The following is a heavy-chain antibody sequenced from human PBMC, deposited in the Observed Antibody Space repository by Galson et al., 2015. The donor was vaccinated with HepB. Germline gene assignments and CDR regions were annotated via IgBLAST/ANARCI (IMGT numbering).Heavy chain of an antibody. CDR3: AREIDANYSYVMDV. Sequence: SVKVSCKASGYTFTSYAMNWVRQAPGQGLEWMGWINNKTGNPTYDQGFTGRFVFSLDTSVSTAYLQISSLKAEDTAVYYCAREIDANYSYVMDVRRQGTTVTVS. J-gene: IGHJ6*02. CDR1: GYTFTSYA. CDR2: INNKTGNP. V-gene: IGHV7-4-1*02. D-gene: IGHD3-9*01.